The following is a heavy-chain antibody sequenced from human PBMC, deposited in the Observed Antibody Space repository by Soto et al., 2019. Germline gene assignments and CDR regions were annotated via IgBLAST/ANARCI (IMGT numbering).Heavy chain of an antibody. CDR3: AKATATGGGAFEI. J-gene: IGHJ3*02. Sequence: GGSLRLSCAVSGFICSSYDMSWVRQAPGKGLEWVSTILVGGSTHYEDSVKGRFTISRDTSKNTVYLQMNSLTAGDTAVYYCAKATATGGGAFEICGQGTMATVSS. CDR2: ILVGGST. V-gene: IGHV3-23*01. CDR1: GFICSSYD. D-gene: IGHD2-8*02.